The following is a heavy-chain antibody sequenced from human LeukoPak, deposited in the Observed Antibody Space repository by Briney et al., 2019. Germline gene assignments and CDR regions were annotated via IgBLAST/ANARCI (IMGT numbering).Heavy chain of an antibody. CDR1: GGSFSGYY. CDR3: ARGRSLLLPLLWFGDPPPPSTYYFDY. D-gene: IGHD3-10*01. V-gene: IGHV4-34*01. J-gene: IGHJ4*02. CDR2: INHSGST. Sequence: SETLSLTCAVYGGSFSGYYWSWIRQPPGKGLEWIGEINHSGSTNYNPSLKSRVTISVDTSKNQFSLKLSSVTAADTAVYYCARGRSLLLPLLWFGDPPPPSTYYFDYWGQGTLVTVSS.